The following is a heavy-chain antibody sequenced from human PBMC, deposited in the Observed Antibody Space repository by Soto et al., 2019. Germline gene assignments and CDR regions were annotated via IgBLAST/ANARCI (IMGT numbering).Heavy chain of an antibody. V-gene: IGHV1-46*01. CDR3: ARDYIAAAAKYYYYGMDV. CDR1: GYTFXSXX. D-gene: IGHD6-13*01. Sequence: ASVKVSCKASGYTFXSXXXXXXXXAPGQGLEWMGIXNPDGGSTGSAQKFQGRVTMTRDTSTSTVYMDLSSLRSEDTAVYYCARDYIAAAAKYYYYGMDVWGQGTTVTVSS. J-gene: IGHJ6*02. CDR2: XNPDGGST.